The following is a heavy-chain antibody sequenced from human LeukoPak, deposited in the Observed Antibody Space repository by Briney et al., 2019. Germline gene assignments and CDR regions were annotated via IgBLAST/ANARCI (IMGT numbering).Heavy chain of an antibody. Sequence: SETLSLTCTVSGGSITSYYWSWIRQPPGKGLEWIGYIYYSGSTNYNPSLKSRVTISVDTSKNQFSLRLSSVTAADTAVYYCARVTGYIVEDYFDYWGQGTLVTVSS. CDR1: GGSITSYY. CDR3: ARVTGYIVEDYFDY. D-gene: IGHD3-22*01. CDR2: IYYSGST. J-gene: IGHJ4*02. V-gene: IGHV4-59*01.